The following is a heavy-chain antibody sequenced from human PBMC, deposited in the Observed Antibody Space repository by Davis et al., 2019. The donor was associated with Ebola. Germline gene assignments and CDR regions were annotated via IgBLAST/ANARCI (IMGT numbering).Heavy chain of an antibody. D-gene: IGHD4-17*01. CDR1: GYTFTSYG. V-gene: IGHV1-18*01. J-gene: IGHJ4*02. CDR2: ISAFSGNT. CDR3: ARRDYGDNGAF. Sequence: AASVKVSCKASGYTFTSYGISWVRQAPGQGLEWMGWISAFSGNTNYAQKLQGRVTMTTDTSTSTAYMELRSLRSDDTAVYYCARRDYGDNGAFWGQGTLVTVSS.